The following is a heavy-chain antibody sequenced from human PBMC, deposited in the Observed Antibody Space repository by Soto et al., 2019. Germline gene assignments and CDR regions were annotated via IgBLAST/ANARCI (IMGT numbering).Heavy chain of an antibody. CDR3: ARDRFLEWLFNYYYYGMDV. D-gene: IGHD3-3*01. CDR2: ISSSSSYI. Sequence: PGGSLRLSCAASGFTFSSYSMNWVRQAPGKGLEWVSSISSSSSYIYYADSVKGRFTISRDNAKNSLYLQMNSLRAEDTAVYYCARDRFLEWLFNYYYYGMDVWGQGTTVTVSS. V-gene: IGHV3-21*01. CDR1: GFTFSSYS. J-gene: IGHJ6*02.